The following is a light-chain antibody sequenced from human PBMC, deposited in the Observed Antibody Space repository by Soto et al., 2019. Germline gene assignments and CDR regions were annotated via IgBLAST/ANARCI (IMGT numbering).Light chain of an antibody. Sequence: QSALTQPPSASGTPGQRVTISCSGSSSIIGSNTVNWYQQLPGTAPKLLIYSNNQRPSGVPDRFSGSKSGTSASVAISGLQSEDVSDYYCAAWDDSLDAVVFGGGTNVTVL. J-gene: IGLJ2*01. CDR3: AAWDDSLDAVV. CDR1: SSIIGSNT. V-gene: IGLV1-44*01. CDR2: SNN.